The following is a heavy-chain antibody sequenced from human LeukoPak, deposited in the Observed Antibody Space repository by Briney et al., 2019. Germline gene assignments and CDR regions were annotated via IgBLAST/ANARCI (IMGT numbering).Heavy chain of an antibody. CDR2: ISSSGSTI. CDR3: ARDSRNFAGYSYGSHLDY. CDR1: GFTFSSYE. D-gene: IGHD5-18*01. Sequence: GGSLRLSCAASGFTFSSYEMNWVRQAPGKGLEWVSYISSSGSTIYYADSVKGRFTISRDNAKNSLYLQMNSLRAEDTAVYYCARDSRNFAGYSYGSHLDYWGQGTLVTVSS. V-gene: IGHV3-48*03. J-gene: IGHJ4*02.